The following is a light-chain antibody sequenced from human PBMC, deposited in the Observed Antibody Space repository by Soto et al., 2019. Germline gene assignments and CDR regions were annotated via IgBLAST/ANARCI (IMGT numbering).Light chain of an antibody. CDR2: AAS. CDR3: QQTYSTLT. CDR1: QVISSH. Sequence: DIQLTQSPSFLSASVGDRFTITCRASQVISSHLAWYQQKPAKAPKLLIYAASSLQSGVPSRFSGSGSGTDFTLTITSLQPEDFATYYCQQTYSTLTFGGGTKVDIK. V-gene: IGKV1-39*01. J-gene: IGKJ4*01.